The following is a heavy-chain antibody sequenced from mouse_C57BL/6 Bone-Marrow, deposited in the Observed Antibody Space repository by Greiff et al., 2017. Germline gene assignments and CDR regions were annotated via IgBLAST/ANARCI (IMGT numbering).Heavy chain of an antibody. Sequence: QVQLQQPGAELVKPGASVKLSCKASGYTFTSYWMHWVKQRPGQGLEWIGMIHPNSGSTNYNEKFKSKATMTVDKSSSTAYMQLSSLTSEDSAVYYCARTRYDYASHYWGQGTTLTVSS. J-gene: IGHJ2*01. CDR3: ARTRYDYASHY. D-gene: IGHD2-4*01. V-gene: IGHV1-64*01. CDR2: IHPNSGST. CDR1: GYTFTSYW.